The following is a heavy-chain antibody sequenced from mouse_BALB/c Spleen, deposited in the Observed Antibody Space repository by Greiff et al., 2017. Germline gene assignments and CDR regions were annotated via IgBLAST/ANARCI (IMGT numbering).Heavy chain of an antibody. Sequence: EVQLVETGGGLVQPKGSLKLSCAASGFTFNTNAMNWVRQAPGKGLEWVARIRSKSNNYATYYADSVKDRFTISRDDSQSMLYLQMNNLKTEDTAMYYCVYYAMDYWGQGTSVTVSS. CDR3: VYYAMDY. V-gene: IGHV10S3*01. CDR2: IRSKSNNYAT. J-gene: IGHJ4*01. CDR1: GFTFNTNA.